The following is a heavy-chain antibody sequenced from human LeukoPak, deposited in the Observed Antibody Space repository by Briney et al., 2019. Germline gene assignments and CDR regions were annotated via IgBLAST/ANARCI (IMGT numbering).Heavy chain of an antibody. D-gene: IGHD3-3*02. V-gene: IGHV4-59*12. CDR3: ARDSGQAFTGFDY. J-gene: IGHJ4*02. CDR2: IYYSGST. CDR1: GGSISSYY. Sequence: SETLSLTCTVSGGSISSYYWSWIRQPPGKGLEWIGYIYYSGSTNYNPSLKSRVTISVDTSKNQFSLKLSSVTAADTAVYYCARDSGQAFTGFDYWGQGTLVTVSS.